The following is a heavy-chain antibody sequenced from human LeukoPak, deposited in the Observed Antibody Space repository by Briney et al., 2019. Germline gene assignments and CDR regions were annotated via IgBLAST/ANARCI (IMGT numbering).Heavy chain of an antibody. Sequence: GGSLRLSCAASGFSFSSYWMHWVRHAPGKGLVWVSRIYSDGGSTSYADSVKGRFTISRDNAKNTLYLQMDRLRAEDTAVYYCARDAGRDGYNYLFDYWGQGTLVTVSS. CDR1: GFSFSSYW. CDR2: IYSDGGST. V-gene: IGHV3-74*01. CDR3: ARDAGRDGYNYLFDY. J-gene: IGHJ4*02. D-gene: IGHD5-24*01.